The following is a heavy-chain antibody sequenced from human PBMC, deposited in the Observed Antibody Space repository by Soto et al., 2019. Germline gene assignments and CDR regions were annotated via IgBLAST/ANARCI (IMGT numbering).Heavy chain of an antibody. Sequence: GGSLRLSCAASGFTFSTYVMSWVRQTPGKGLEWVSVISSGGGSIYYADSVQGRFTISRDNYKNTLYLQMNSLRAEDTAIYYCAKTLDSTSYYYFDSWGQGTLVTVSS. V-gene: IGHV3-23*01. CDR1: GFTFSTYV. J-gene: IGHJ4*02. CDR2: ISSGGGSI. D-gene: IGHD6-13*01. CDR3: AKTLDSTSYYYFDS.